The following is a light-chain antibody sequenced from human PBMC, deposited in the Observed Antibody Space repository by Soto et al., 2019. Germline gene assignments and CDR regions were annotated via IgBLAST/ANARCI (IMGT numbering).Light chain of an antibody. J-gene: IGLJ2*01. V-gene: IGLV6-57*03. CDR3: QSYDSTKQGV. Sequence: NFMLTQPHSVSESPGKTVTISCTRSSGSIANNYVQWYQQLPGSAPTAVIHEDAQSPSGVPDRFSGSIDRSSNSASLTIAGLKNEYEADYNCQSYDSTKQGVFGGGTKVTVL. CDR2: EDA. CDR1: SGSIANNY.